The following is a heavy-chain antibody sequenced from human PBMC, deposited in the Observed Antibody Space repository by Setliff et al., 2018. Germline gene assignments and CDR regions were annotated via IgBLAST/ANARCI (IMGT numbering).Heavy chain of an antibody. D-gene: IGHD3-3*01. CDR3: ARDYNFWSGEVS. CDR1: GGSISTSSYY. V-gene: IGHV4-39*06. CDR2: IYYSGST. J-gene: IGHJ5*02. Sequence: SETLSLTCSVSGGSISTSSYYWDWVRQPPGKGLEWIGSIYYSGSTYYTPSLKSRVTISVDTSKNQFALKLSSVTAADTAVYYCARDYNFWSGEVSWGQGTLITVSS.